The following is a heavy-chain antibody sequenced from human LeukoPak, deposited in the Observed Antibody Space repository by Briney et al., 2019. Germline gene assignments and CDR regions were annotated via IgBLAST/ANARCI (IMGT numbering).Heavy chain of an antibody. CDR2: INPSGGST. CDR3: ARLVPPFNWFDP. V-gene: IGHV1-46*01. J-gene: IGHJ5*02. CDR1: GYTFTSYY. Sequence: ASVKVSCKASGYTFTSYYMHWVRQAPGQGLEWMGIINPSGGSTSYAQKFQGRVTMTRDMSTSTVYMELSSLRSEDTAVYYCARLVPPFNWFDPWGQGTLVTVSS.